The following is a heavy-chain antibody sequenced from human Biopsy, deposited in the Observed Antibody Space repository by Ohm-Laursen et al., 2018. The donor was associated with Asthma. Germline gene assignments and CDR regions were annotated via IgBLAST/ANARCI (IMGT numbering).Heavy chain of an antibody. D-gene: IGHD1-26*01. Sequence: TQTLTLTGTFSGSSLSTSGGGVGWIRQPPGKALEWLGNIYWDDDKRYSPSLQSRLTITRDTPKDQVVLTMTNMGPVDTGTYYCVHTLVGLKAFDFWGQGTLVTVSS. J-gene: IGHJ4*02. CDR1: GSSLSTSGGG. CDR3: VHTLVGLKAFDF. CDR2: IYWDDDK. V-gene: IGHV2-5*02.